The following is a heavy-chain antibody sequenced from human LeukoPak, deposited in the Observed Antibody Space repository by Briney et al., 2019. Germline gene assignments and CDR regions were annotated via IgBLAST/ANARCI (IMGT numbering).Heavy chain of an antibody. CDR1: GGSISSGNW. Sequence: PSGTLSLTCAVSGGSISSGNWWSWVRQPPGKGLEWIGEIYHSGSTNYNPSLKSRVTISVDKSKNQFSLKLSSVTAADTAVYYCARGDDYGDYHFDYWGQGTLVTVSS. J-gene: IGHJ4*02. CDR2: IYHSGST. D-gene: IGHD4-17*01. CDR3: ARGDDYGDYHFDY. V-gene: IGHV4-4*02.